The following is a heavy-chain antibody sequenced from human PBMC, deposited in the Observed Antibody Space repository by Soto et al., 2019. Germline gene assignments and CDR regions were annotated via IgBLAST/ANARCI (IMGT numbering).Heavy chain of an antibody. J-gene: IGHJ4*02. D-gene: IGHD3-10*01. CDR1: GYTFTSYY. CDR3: ARAGGWELPPG. V-gene: IGHV1-46*01. CDR2: INPSGGST. Sequence: GASVKVSCKAAGYTFTSYYMHWVRQAPGQGLEWMGIINPSGGSTRHAQKFQGRVTMTRDTSTSTVYMGVSSLRSEDTAVYYCARAGGWELPPGWGQGTLVTVS.